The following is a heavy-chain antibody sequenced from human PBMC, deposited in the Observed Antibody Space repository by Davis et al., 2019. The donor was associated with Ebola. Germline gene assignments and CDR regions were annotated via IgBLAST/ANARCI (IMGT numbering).Heavy chain of an antibody. CDR2: ISHDGNSR. CDR3: ARDYGGSGWYNWFDP. V-gene: IGHV3-30*03. Sequence: GESLKISCAASGFTLNTYGMHWVRQAPGKGLEWVTMISHDGNSRYYIDSVKGRFTISRDNSKNTLYLEMNSLESDDTAVYFCARDYGGSGWYNWFDPWGQGTLVTVFS. D-gene: IGHD6-19*01. J-gene: IGHJ5*02. CDR1: GFTLNTYG.